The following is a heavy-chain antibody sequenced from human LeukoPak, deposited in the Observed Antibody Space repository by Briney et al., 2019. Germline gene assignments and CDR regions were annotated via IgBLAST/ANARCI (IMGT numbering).Heavy chain of an antibody. Sequence: PSETLSLTCTVSGGSISTYYWSWIRQSPGKGLEWIGYIYTSGSTNYNPSLRSRVTISVDTSKNQLSLKLSSVTAADTAGYYCATFYSNSLYFDYWGQGTLVTASS. J-gene: IGHJ4*02. D-gene: IGHD4-11*01. CDR3: ATFYSNSLYFDY. V-gene: IGHV4-4*09. CDR1: GGSISTYY. CDR2: IYTSGST.